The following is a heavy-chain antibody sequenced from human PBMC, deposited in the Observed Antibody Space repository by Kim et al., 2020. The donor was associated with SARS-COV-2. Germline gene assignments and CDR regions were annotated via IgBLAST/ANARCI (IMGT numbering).Heavy chain of an antibody. V-gene: IGHV4-4*02. CDR2: IYHSGST. J-gene: IGHJ4*02. D-gene: IGHD1-26*01. CDR1: GGSISSSNW. CDR3: ARAIVGATLGVDY. Sequence: SETLSLTCAVSGGSISSSNWWSWVRQPPGKGLEWIGEIYHSGSTNYNPSLKSRVTISVDKSKNQFSLKLSSVTAADTAVYYCARAIVGATLGVDYWGQGTLVTVSS.